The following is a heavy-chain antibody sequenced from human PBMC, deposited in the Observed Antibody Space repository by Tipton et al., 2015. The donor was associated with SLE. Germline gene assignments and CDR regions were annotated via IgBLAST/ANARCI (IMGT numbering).Heavy chain of an antibody. J-gene: IGHJ3*02. CDR1: GFTFSSYA. CDR3: ARWYRDAFDI. D-gene: IGHD4-23*01. Sequence: SLRLSCAASGFTFSSYAMHWVRQAPGKGLEWVAVISYDGSNKYYADSVKGRFTISRDNSKNTLYLQMNSLRAEDTAVYYCARWYRDAFDIWGQGTMVTVSS. V-gene: IGHV3-30-3*01. CDR2: ISYDGSNK.